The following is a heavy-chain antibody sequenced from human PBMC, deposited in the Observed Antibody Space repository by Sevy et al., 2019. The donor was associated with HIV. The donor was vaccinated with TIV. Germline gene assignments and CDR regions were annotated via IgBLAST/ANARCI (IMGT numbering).Heavy chain of an antibody. CDR2: IKQDGSEK. D-gene: IGHD6-13*01. V-gene: IGHV3-7*01. J-gene: IGHJ6*02. CDR3: ARDLGSYSSSWYDYYYYYGMDV. Sequence: GGSLRLSCAASGFTFSSYWMSWVRQAPGKGLEWVANIKQDGSEKYYVDSVKGRFTISRDKAKDSLYLQMNSLRAEDTAVYYCARDLGSYSSSWYDYYYYYGMDVWGQWTTVTVSS. CDR1: GFTFSSYW.